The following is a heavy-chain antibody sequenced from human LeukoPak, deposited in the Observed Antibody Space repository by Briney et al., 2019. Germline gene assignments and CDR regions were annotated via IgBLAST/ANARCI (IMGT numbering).Heavy chain of an antibody. D-gene: IGHD3-16*01. CDR1: DDSISCYY. CDR2: ISYSGST. V-gene: IGHV4-59*12. CDR3: ARVGRGDHTWGSYSLDS. J-gene: IGHJ4*02. Sequence: PSETLSLTCTVSDDSISCYYWSWIRQPPGKGLEWIGYISYSGSTKFNPSLESRVTISLDTSKNQFSLKVTSVTAADTAVYYCARVGRGDHTWGSYSLDSWGQGSLVTVSS.